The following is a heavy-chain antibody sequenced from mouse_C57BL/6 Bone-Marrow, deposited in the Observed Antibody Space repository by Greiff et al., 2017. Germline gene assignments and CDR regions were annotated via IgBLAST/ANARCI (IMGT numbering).Heavy chain of an antibody. CDR1: GYTFTDYE. D-gene: IGHD1-1*01. V-gene: IGHV1-15*01. CDR3: YYGSSYGYFDY. Sequence: QVQLQQSGAELVRPGASVTLSCKASGYTFTDYEMHWVKQTPVHGLEWIGAIDPETGGTAYNQKFKGKAILTADKSSSTAYMELRSLTSEDSAVYYCYYGSSYGYFDYWGQGTTLTVSS. J-gene: IGHJ2*01. CDR2: IDPETGGT.